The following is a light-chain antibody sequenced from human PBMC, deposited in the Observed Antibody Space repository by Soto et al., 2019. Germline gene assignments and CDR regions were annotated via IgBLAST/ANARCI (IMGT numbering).Light chain of an antibody. V-gene: IGLV2-23*01. Sequence: QSVLTQPASVSGSPGQSITSSCTGTSGDVGSYNLVSWYQQHPGKAPKLMIYEGSKRPSGVSNRFSGSKSGNTASLTISGLQAEDEADYYCCSYAGSSTYVFGTGTKV. J-gene: IGLJ1*01. CDR2: EGS. CDR1: SGDVGSYNL. CDR3: CSYAGSSTYV.